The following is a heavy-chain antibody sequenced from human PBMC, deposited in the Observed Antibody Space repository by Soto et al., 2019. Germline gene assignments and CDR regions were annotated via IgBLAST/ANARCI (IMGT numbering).Heavy chain of an antibody. Sequence: GGSLRLSCAASGFRFRTRAMSWVRQAPGKGLEWVASIRPGGDSTYYADSVKGRFAVSRDNSNVTLYLQMDSLRVEDTAIYYCTTHEEGAPWAGGFDSWGQGTLVTVSS. J-gene: IGHJ5*01. CDR3: TTHEEGAPWAGGFDS. CDR2: IRPGGDST. D-gene: IGHD1-26*01. CDR1: GFRFRTRA. V-gene: IGHV3-23*01.